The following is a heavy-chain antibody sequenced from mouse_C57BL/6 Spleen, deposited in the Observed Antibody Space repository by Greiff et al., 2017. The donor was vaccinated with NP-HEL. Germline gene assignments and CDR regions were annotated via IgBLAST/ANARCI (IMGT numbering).Heavy chain of an antibody. CDR2: ISYDGSN. J-gene: IGHJ2*01. Sequence: VQLQESGPGLVKPSQSLSLTCSVTGYSITSGYYWNWIRQFPGNKLEWMGYISYDGSNNYNPSLKNRISITRDTSKNQFFLKLNSVTTEDTATYYCARAYYYGSSGEDYWGQGTTLTVSS. CDR1: GYSITSGYY. V-gene: IGHV3-6*01. CDR3: ARAYYYGSSGEDY. D-gene: IGHD1-1*01.